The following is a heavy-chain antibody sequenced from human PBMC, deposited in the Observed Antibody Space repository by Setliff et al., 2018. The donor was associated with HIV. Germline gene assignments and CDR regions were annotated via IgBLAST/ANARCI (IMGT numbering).Heavy chain of an antibody. D-gene: IGHD6-19*01. Sequence: SETLSLTCTVSGGSISSGSYYWSWIRQPAGKGLEWIGRIYTSGSTNYNPSLKSRVTISVDTSKNQFSLKLSSVTDADTAVYYCARGRGIAVAGAGFDYWGQGTLVTVSS. CDR2: IYTSGST. V-gene: IGHV4-61*02. J-gene: IGHJ4*02. CDR1: GGSISSGSYY. CDR3: ARGRGIAVAGAGFDY.